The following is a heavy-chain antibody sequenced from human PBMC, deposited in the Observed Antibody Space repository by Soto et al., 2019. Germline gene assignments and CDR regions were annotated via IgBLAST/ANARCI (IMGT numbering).Heavy chain of an antibody. D-gene: IGHD6-6*01. CDR2: ISYDGSNK. CDR1: GFTFSSYA. J-gene: IGHJ4*02. CDR3: ARTPGPYSSSPGAFDY. Sequence: QVQLVESGGGVVQPGRSLRLSCAASGFTFSSYAMHWVRQAPGKGLEWVAVISYDGSNKYYADSVKGRFTISRDNSKNTLYLQMNSLRAEDTAVYYCARTPGPYSSSPGAFDYWGQGTLVTVSS. V-gene: IGHV3-30-3*01.